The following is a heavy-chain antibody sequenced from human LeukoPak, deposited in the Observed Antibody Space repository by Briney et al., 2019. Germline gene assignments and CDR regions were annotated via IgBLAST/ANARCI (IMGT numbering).Heavy chain of an antibody. D-gene: IGHD2-15*01. CDR3: ARDLGYCSGGGCYSAWFDP. V-gene: IGHV4-30-4*01. CDR1: GGSISSGDYY. Sequence: SQTLSLTCTVSGGSISSGDYYWSWIRQSPGKGLEWIGYIYYSGSTYYNPSLKSRVTISVDTSKNQFSLKLSSVTAADTAVYYCARDLGYCSGGGCYSAWFDPWGQGTLVTVSS. CDR2: IYYSGST. J-gene: IGHJ5*02.